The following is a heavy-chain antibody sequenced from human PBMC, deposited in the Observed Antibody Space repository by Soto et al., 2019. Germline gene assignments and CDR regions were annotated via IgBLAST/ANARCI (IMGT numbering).Heavy chain of an antibody. D-gene: IGHD1-20*01. CDR1: GSTSSDYY. CDR2: INAKSGGT. J-gene: IGHJ5*02. CDR3: ASGKSITGNSVRFDP. Sequence: SVKVTCKSSGSTSSDYYLHSSRQAPGQGLEWMGWINAKSGGTYYPQQFQGRVTMTRDTSITTAHMALSRLRSDDTAVYYCASGKSITGNSVRFDPWGQGTLVTGSS. V-gene: IGHV1-2*02.